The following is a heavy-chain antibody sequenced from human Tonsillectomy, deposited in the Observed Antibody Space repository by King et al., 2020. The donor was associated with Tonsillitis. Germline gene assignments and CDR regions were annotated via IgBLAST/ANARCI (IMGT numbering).Heavy chain of an antibody. J-gene: IGHJ3*02. CDR2: IFWNDDK. V-gene: IGHV2-5*01. D-gene: IGHD1-20*01. Sequence: TLQESGPTLVKPPQTLTLTCTFSGFSLSTSGVGVGWIRQPPGKALEWLALIFWNDDKRYSPSLKNRLTITKDTSKNQVVLRMTNVDPADTAAYHCAHRHPAEYNWSYGTFDIWGQGTMVTVSS. CDR1: GFSLSTSGVG. CDR3: AHRHPAEYNWSYGTFDI.